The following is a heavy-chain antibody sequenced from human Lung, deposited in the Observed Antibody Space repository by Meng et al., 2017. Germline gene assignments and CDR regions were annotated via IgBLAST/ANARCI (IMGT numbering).Heavy chain of an antibody. CDR1: CGSISSSHYY. Sequence: ARLQGSRPGLGKPPQTLSLTCTVSCGSISSSHYYWSWIRQPPGKGLEWSGHIYNSGSTYYNPSLKSRITISVDTSQNNLSLKLSSVTAADSAVYYCARGPTTMAHDFDYWGQGTLVTVSS. CDR3: ARGPTTMAHDFDY. CDR2: IYNSGST. D-gene: IGHD4-11*01. J-gene: IGHJ4*02. V-gene: IGHV4-30-4*01.